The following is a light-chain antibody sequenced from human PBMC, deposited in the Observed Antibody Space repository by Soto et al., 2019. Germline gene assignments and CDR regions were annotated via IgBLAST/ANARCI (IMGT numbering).Light chain of an antibody. Sequence: QAVVTQEPSLTVSPGGTVTLTCGSSTGAVTSGHYPYWFQQKPGQAPRTLIYDTSNKHSWTPARFSGSLLGGQAALTLSGAQPEDEAEYYCLLSYSGPRGPRVVFSGGTKLTVL. V-gene: IGLV7-46*01. CDR1: TGAVTSGHY. J-gene: IGLJ2*01. CDR2: DTS. CDR3: LLSYSGPRGPRVV.